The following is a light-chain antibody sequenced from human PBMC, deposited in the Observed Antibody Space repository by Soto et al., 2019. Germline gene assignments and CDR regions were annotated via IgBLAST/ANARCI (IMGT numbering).Light chain of an antibody. CDR3: KQYYGHHRK. CDR2: WAY. V-gene: IGKV4-1*01. Sequence: DIVMTQSPYSLAVSLGESSTINCYSSQSLFYSSNNKDYFGWYQQKPGQPPKLLIYWAYTRDSGVTARFSGSGSGTDFTLTIRSMQAEDVAVYYCKQYYGHHRKFGQGTTGDIK. J-gene: IGKJ1*01. CDR1: QSLFYSSNNKDY.